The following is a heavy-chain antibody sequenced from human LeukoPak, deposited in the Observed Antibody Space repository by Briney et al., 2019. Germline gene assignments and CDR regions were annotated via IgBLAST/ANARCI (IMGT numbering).Heavy chain of an antibody. J-gene: IGHJ4*02. CDR2: VSPSGGAT. CDR1: GFSFSAYA. D-gene: IGHD5-24*01. V-gene: IGHV3-23*01. CDR3: AKESTYNFAHLGGETDS. Sequence: GGSLRLSCAASGFSFSAYAMAWVRQAPGKGLEWVSSVSPSGGATYYADSVKGRITISRDSYTLYLHLNSLTADDTAVYYCAKESTYNFAHLGGETDSWGQGTLVAVSS.